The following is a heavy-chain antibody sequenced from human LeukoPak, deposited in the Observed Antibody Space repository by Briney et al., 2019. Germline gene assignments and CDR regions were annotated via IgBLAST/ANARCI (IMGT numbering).Heavy chain of an antibody. CDR3: ARDGYCSGGSCYWNYYYYYYMDV. CDR2: ISSSSSYI. V-gene: IGHV3-21*01. CDR1: GFTFSSYS. J-gene: IGHJ6*03. D-gene: IGHD2-15*01. Sequence: PGGSLRLSCAASGFTFSSYSMNWVRQAPGKGLEWVSSISSSSSYIYYADSVKGRFTISRDNAKNSLYLQMNSLRAEDTAVYYCARDGYCSGGSCYWNYYYYYYMDVWGKGTTVTVPS.